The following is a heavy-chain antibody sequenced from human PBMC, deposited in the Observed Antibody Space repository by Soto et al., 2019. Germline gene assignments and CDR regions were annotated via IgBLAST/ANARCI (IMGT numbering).Heavy chain of an antibody. CDR3: ARDSGFAEN. D-gene: IGHD5-12*01. V-gene: IGHV1-3*01. CDR2: INAGNGDT. Sequence: QVQLLQSGAEVKKPGASVKVSCKASGYTFSSMHWVRQAPVQRLEWMGWINAGNGDTAYSQKFQGRVTITRDTSANTAYLELRSMRSEETAVYYCARDSGFAENWGQGTLVTLSS. J-gene: IGHJ4*02. CDR1: GYTFSS.